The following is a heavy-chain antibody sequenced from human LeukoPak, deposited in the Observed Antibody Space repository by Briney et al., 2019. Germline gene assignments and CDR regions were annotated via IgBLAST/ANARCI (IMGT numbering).Heavy chain of an antibody. J-gene: IGHJ4*02. CDR2: INPSGGST. CDR1: GGTFSSYA. Sequence: GSSVKVSCKASGGTFSSYAISWVRQAPGQGLEWMGIINPSGGSTSYAQKFQGRVTMTRDTSTSTVYMELSSLRSEDTAVYYCARWGYCGGDCHFDYWGQGTLVTVSS. CDR3: ARWGYCGGDCHFDY. D-gene: IGHD2-21*02. V-gene: IGHV1-46*01.